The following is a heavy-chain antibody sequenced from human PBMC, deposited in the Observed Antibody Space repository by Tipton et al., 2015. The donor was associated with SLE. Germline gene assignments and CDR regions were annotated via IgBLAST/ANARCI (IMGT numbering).Heavy chain of an antibody. CDR3: ARVPGGGAAAGPFGF. CDR1: GGSISDDY. CDR2: ISYTGNT. D-gene: IGHD6-13*01. J-gene: IGHJ4*02. Sequence: LSCTFSGGSISDDYWNWIRQTPEKGLEWIGYISYTGNTIYNPPLKSRVTISLDTSKSQFSLMLNSVTAADTAMYYCARVPGGGAAAGPFGFWGQGTLVTVSS. V-gene: IGHV4-59*12.